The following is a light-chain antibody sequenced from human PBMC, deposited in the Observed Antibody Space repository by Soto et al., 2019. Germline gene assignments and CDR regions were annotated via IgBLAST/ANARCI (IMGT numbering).Light chain of an antibody. CDR3: CSYAGSYTFYV. Sequence: QSALTQPRSVSGSPGQSVTISCTGTSSDVGGYNYVSWYQQHPGKAPKLMIYDVSKRPSGVPDRFSGSKSGNTASLTISGLQDEDEEDYYCCSYAGSYTFYVFGTGTKVTVL. J-gene: IGLJ1*01. CDR2: DVS. V-gene: IGLV2-11*01. CDR1: SSDVGGYNY.